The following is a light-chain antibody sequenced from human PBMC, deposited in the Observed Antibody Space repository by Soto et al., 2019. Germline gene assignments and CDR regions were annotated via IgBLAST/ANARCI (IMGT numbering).Light chain of an antibody. CDR3: CSFAGSYTFWV. Sequence: QSARTQPRSVSRSPGQSVTISCTGTSSDVGDYNYVSWYQQYPGKAPKLVIYDVSKRPSGVPDRFSGSKSGNTASLTISGLQAEDEADYYCCSFAGSYTFWVFGGGTKLTVL. J-gene: IGLJ3*02. V-gene: IGLV2-11*01. CDR1: SSDVGDYNY. CDR2: DVS.